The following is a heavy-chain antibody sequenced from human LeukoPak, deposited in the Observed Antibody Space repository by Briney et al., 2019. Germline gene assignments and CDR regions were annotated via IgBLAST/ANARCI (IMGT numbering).Heavy chain of an antibody. CDR1: GFTVSSNH. CDR2: IYSGGST. J-gene: IGHJ4*02. V-gene: IGHV3-53*04. Sequence: GRSLRLSCAASGFTVSSNHMNWVRQAPGKRLEWVSVIYSGGSTYYAESVKGRFTISRHNSKNTLYLQMNSLRVEDTAVYYCARDQSSGGVDYWGQGTLVTVSS. D-gene: IGHD3-10*01. CDR3: ARDQSSGGVDY.